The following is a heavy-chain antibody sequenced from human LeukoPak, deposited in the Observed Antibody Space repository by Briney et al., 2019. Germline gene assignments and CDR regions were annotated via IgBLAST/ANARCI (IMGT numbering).Heavy chain of an antibody. D-gene: IGHD6-13*01. J-gene: IGHJ4*02. Sequence: ASVKVSCKASGYTFTSYGISWVRQAPGQGLEWMGWINPNSGGTNYAQKFQGRVTMTRDTSISTAYMELSRLRSDDTAVYYCARGGSSWYVGVQDYWGQGTLVTVSS. CDR2: INPNSGGT. CDR3: ARGGSSWYVGVQDY. CDR1: GYTFTSYG. V-gene: IGHV1-2*02.